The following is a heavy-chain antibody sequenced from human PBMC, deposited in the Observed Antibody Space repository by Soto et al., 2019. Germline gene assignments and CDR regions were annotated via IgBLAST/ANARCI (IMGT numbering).Heavy chain of an antibody. CDR1: GFTFDDYA. D-gene: IGHD2-2*01. CDR3: AKDIVVVPADMSGYVDY. CDR2: ISWNSDYI. J-gene: IGHJ4*02. Sequence: DVQLVESGGGLEQPGRSLRLSCAASGFTFDDYAMHWVRQAPGKGLEWVASISWNSDYIGYADSVKGRFTVSRDNAKNSLYLQMNSLRPEDTAFYYCAKDIVVVPADMSGYVDYWGQGTLVTVSS. V-gene: IGHV3-9*01.